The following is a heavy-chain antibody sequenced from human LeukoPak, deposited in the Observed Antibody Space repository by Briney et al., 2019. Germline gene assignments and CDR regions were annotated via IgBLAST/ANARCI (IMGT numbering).Heavy chain of an antibody. J-gene: IGHJ4*02. Sequence: GASVKVSCKASGYTFTSYDINWVRQATGQGLEWMGWMNPNSGNTGYAQKFQGRVTMTRNTSITTAYMELGGLRSEDTAVYYCARGTQYCASASCYNFWGQGTLVTVSS. D-gene: IGHD2-2*02. V-gene: IGHV1-8*02. CDR3: ARGTQYCASASCYNF. CDR1: GYTFTSYD. CDR2: MNPNSGNT.